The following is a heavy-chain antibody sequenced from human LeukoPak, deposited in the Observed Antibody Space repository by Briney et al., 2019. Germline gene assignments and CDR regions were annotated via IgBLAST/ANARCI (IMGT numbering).Heavy chain of an antibody. J-gene: IGHJ5*02. CDR2: INPISGGT. CDR1: GYTFTGYY. CDR3: ARAFEIWGFDP. V-gene: IGHV1-2*04. D-gene: IGHD3-16*01. Sequence: ASVKVSCKASGYTFTGYYMHWVRQAPGQGLEWMGWINPISGGTNYAQKFQGWVTMTRDTSISTAYMELSRLRSDDTAVYYCARAFEIWGFDPWGQGTLVTVSS.